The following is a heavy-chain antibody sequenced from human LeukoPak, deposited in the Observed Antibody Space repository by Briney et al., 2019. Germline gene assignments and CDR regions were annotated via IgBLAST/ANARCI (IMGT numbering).Heavy chain of an antibody. J-gene: IGHJ5*02. CDR3: ARDLAGYSSSWSRRARPNWFDP. CDR1: GFTFSSYS. V-gene: IGHV3-21*01. CDR2: IISSSSYI. D-gene: IGHD6-13*01. Sequence: PGGSLRLSCAASGFTFSSYSMNWVRQAPGKGLEWVSSIISSSSYIYYADSVKGRFTISRDNAKNSLYLQMNSLRAEDTAVYYCARDLAGYSSSWSRRARPNWFDPWGQGTLVTVSS.